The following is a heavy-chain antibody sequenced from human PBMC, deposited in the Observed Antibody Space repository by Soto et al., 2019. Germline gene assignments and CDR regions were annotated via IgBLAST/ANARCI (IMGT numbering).Heavy chain of an antibody. J-gene: IGHJ4*02. V-gene: IGHV4-61*08. CDR3: ARAYTAMANFDY. CDR2: IYYSGRT. D-gene: IGHD5-18*01. Sequence: SETLSLTCTVSGDSITSGVHYWSWIRQPPGKGLEWIGYIYYSGRTNYNPSLKSRVTISVDTSKNQFSLKLSSVTAADTAVYYCARAYTAMANFDYWGQGTLVTAS. CDR1: GDSITSGVHY.